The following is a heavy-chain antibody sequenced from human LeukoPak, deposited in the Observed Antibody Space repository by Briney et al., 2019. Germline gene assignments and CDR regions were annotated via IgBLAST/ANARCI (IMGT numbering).Heavy chain of an antibody. J-gene: IGHJ4*02. V-gene: IGHV3-23*01. Sequence: GGSLRLSCAASGFTFSSYAMSWVRQAPGKGLEWVSAISGSGGSTYYADSVKGRFTISRDNSKNTLYLQMNSLRAEDTAVYYCARAQRFLDLAAPLDYWGQGTLVTVSS. CDR2: ISGSGGST. D-gene: IGHD3-3*01. CDR3: ARAQRFLDLAAPLDY. CDR1: GFTFSSYA.